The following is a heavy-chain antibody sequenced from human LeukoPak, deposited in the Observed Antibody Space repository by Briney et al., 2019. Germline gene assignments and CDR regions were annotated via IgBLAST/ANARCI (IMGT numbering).Heavy chain of an antibody. V-gene: IGHV3-21*01. D-gene: IGHD1-26*01. CDR1: GFRFSSYS. CDR2: ISSSSSYI. Sequence: KPGGSRRLSCAASGFRFSSYSMNWVRQAPGKGLEWVSSISSSSSYINYADSVKGRFTISRDNANNSLYLQMNSLRAEDTAVYFCARAPTYSGSQGAAFDIWGQGTVVTASS. CDR3: ARAPTYSGSQGAAFDI. J-gene: IGHJ3*02.